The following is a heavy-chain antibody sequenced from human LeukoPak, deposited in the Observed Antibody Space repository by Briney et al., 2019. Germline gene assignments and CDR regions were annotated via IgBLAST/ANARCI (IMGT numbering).Heavy chain of an antibody. J-gene: IGHJ2*01. CDR3: ARDGGYGSYVSPSNWYFDL. CDR2: IYSGGST. CDR1: GFTVSSNY. Sequence: GGSLRLSCAASGFTVSSNYMSWVRQAPGKGLGWVSVIYSGGSTYYADSVKGRFTISRDNSKNTLYLQMNNLRAEDTAVYYCARDGGYGSYVSPSNWYFDLWGRGTLVTVSS. V-gene: IGHV3-53*01. D-gene: IGHD1-26*01.